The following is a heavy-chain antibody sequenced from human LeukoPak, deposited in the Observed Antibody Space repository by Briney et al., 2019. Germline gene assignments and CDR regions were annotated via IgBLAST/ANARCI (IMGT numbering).Heavy chain of an antibody. CDR2: IYYSGST. CDR3: ARDTGEGYEY. Sequence: SETLSLTCTVSGGSISSSSYYWGWIRQPPGKGLEWIGSIYYSGSTYYNPSLKSRVTISVDTSKNQFSLKLSSVTAADTAVYYCARDTGEGYEYGGKGPLVTVPS. D-gene: IGHD6-6*01. V-gene: IGHV4-39*07. CDR1: GGSISSSSYY. J-gene: IGHJ4*02.